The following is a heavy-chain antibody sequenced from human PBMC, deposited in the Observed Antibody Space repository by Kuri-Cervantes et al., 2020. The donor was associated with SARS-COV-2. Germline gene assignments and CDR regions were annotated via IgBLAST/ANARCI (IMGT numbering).Heavy chain of an antibody. V-gene: IGHV1-46*01. J-gene: IGHJ5*02. CDR3: ARSVREYDFWSGYPNWFDP. CDR1: GYTFTSYY. D-gene: IGHD3-3*01. CDR2: INPSGGST. Sequence: ASVKVSCKASGYTFTSYYMHWVRQAPGQGLEWMGIINPSGGSTSYAQKFQGRVTMTRDTSTSTVYMELSSLRSDDTAVYYCARSVREYDFWSGYPNWFDPWGQGTLVTVSS.